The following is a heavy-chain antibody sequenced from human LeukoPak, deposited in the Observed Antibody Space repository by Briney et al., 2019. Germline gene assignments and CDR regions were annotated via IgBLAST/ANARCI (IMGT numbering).Heavy chain of an antibody. CDR3: ARDPVGGSTILDY. J-gene: IGHJ4*02. Sequence: SHTLSLTCAISGDSVSSNSAAWKWLRQSPSRGLEWLGRTYYRSKWYYDYAVAVKSRISITPDTSKNPFSLQLSSVTPEDTAVYYCARDPVGGSTILDYWGQGTLVTVSS. D-gene: IGHD1-26*01. CDR1: GDSVSSNSAA. CDR2: TYYRSKWYY. V-gene: IGHV6-1*01.